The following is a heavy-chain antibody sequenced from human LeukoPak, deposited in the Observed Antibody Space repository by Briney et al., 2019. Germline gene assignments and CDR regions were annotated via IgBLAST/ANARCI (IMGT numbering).Heavy chain of an antibody. Sequence: PGGSLRLSCAASGFTFSSYAMSWVRQAPGKGLEWVSAISGSGGSTYYADSVKGRFTISRDNSKSTLYLQMNSLRAEDTAVYYCAKDQSRAAAGILDYWGQGTLVTVSS. CDR3: AKDQSRAAAGILDY. CDR2: ISGSGGST. V-gene: IGHV3-23*01. J-gene: IGHJ4*02. CDR1: GFTFSSYA. D-gene: IGHD6-13*01.